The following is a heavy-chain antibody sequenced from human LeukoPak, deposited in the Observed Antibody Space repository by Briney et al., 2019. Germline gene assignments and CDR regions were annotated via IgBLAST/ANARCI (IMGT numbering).Heavy chain of an antibody. CDR1: GGTFNNYA. CDR3: ARDIPGYDAFDI. V-gene: IGHV1-69*05. Sequence: GASVKVSCKASGGTFNNYAISWVRQAPGQGLEWMGGIIPIFDTPNYAQKFQGRVTITTDESTSTAYMGLSSLRSEDTAVYYCARDIPGYDAFDIWGQGTVVTVSS. J-gene: IGHJ3*02. D-gene: IGHD1-1*01. CDR2: IIPIFDTP.